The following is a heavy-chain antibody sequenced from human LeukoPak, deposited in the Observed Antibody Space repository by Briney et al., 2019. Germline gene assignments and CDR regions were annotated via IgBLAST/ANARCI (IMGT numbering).Heavy chain of an antibody. CDR1: GYTFTSNY. CDR2: INPSGGST. V-gene: IGHV1-46*01. CDR3: ARNHDSMGYTFVN. Sequence: ASVKVSCKASGYTFTSNYMHWVRQAPGQGLEWMGIINPSGGSTNYAQKFQGRVTMTSDTSTSTVYMELSSLRSEDTAVYCCARNHDSMGYTFVNCGQETLVTVSS. J-gene: IGHJ4*02. D-gene: IGHD3-22*01.